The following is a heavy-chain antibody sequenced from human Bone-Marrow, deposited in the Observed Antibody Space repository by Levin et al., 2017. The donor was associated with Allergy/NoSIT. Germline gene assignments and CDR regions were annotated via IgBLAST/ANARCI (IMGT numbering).Heavy chain of an antibody. D-gene: IGHD3-16*01. Sequence: TGGSLRLLCAASGFSVSSNYINWVRQAPGKGLEWVSVIHAIGTIYYADSVKGRFTISRDNSKNTLSLQMNSLRLEDTAMYYCARLAPDMLLGGVTLWSPKRKDWYFDLWGRGTLVTVSS. CDR1: GFSVSSNY. V-gene: IGHV3-53*01. CDR3: ARLAPDMLLGGVTLWSPKRKDWYFDL. CDR2: IHAIGTI. J-gene: IGHJ2*01.